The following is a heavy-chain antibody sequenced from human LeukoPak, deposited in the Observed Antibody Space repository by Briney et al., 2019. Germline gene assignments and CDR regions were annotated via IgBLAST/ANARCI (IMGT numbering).Heavy chain of an antibody. D-gene: IGHD3-10*01. Sequence: GASVKVSCKASGYSFTNYDINWVRQATGQGLEWMGWMNPKSGDTGYSQKFQGRVFITRDTSINTAYMELSSLGSDDTAAYYCARDGQGSRSSWFDPWGQGTLVTVSS. CDR3: ARDGQGSRSSWFDP. J-gene: IGHJ5*02. CDR1: GYSFTNYD. V-gene: IGHV1-8*03. CDR2: MNPKSGDT.